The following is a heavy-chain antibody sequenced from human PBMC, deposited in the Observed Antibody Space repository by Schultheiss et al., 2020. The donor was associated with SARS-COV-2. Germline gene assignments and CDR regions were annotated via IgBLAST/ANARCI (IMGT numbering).Heavy chain of an antibody. Sequence: SETLSLTCAVYGGSFSGYYWSWIRQPPGKGLEWIGEINHSGSTNYNPSLKSRVTISVDTSKNQFSLKLSSVTAADTAVYYCARDRRQLVGLDAFDIWGQGTMVTVSS. D-gene: IGHD6-13*01. CDR1: GGSFSGYY. CDR3: ARDRRQLVGLDAFDI. J-gene: IGHJ3*02. CDR2: INHSGST. V-gene: IGHV4-34*01.